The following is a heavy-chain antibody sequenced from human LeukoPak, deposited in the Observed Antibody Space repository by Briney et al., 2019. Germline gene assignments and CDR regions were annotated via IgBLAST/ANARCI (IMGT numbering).Heavy chain of an antibody. V-gene: IGHV4-59*01. Sequence: SETLSLTCAVSGGSISSYYWSWIRQPPGKGLEWIGYIYYSGSTNYNPSLKSRVTISVDTSKNQFSLKLSSVTAADTAVYYCARRHYYDSLDYWGQGTLVTVSS. CDR1: GGSISSYY. D-gene: IGHD3-22*01. CDR2: IYYSGST. CDR3: ARRHYYDSLDY. J-gene: IGHJ4*02.